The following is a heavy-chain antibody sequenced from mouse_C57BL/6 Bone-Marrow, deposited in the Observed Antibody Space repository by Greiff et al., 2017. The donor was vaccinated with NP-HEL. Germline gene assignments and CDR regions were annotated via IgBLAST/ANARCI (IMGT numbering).Heavy chain of an antibody. Sequence: EVKLVESGGDLVKPGGSLKLSCAASGFTFSSYGMSWVRQTPDKRLEWVATISSGGSYTYYPDSVKGRFTIPRDNATNTLYLQLSSLKSEDTAVDYCARRAYWYFDVWGTGTTVTVSS. V-gene: IGHV5-6*02. CDR3: ARRAYWYFDV. CDR1: GFTFSSYG. J-gene: IGHJ1*03. CDR2: ISSGGSYT.